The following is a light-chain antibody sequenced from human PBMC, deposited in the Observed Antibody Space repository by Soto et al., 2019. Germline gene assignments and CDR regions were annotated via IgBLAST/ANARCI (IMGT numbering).Light chain of an antibody. V-gene: IGKV1-12*01. CDR2: AAS. Sequence: DIQMTQSPSSVSASVGDRVTITCRASQGISSSLAWYQQKPRKAPKPLIYAASTLQSGVSSRFSGSGSGTDFTLTISSLQPEDFATYYCQHAKSFPPTFGPGTKVDIK. CDR1: QGISSS. J-gene: IGKJ3*01. CDR3: QHAKSFPPT.